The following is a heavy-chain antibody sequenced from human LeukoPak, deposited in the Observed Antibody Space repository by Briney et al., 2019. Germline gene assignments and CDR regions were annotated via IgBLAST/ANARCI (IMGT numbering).Heavy chain of an antibody. CDR1: GFTFSSYG. Sequence: GGSLRLSCVASGFTFSSYGMSWVRQAPGKGLEWVSAVSGSGATYYADSVKGRFTISRDNSKNMVYLQMNSLRAEDTAIYFCTKGGQDCSPTTCYYDWGQGTLVTVSS. V-gene: IGHV3-23*01. J-gene: IGHJ4*02. D-gene: IGHD2-2*01. CDR2: VSGSGAT. CDR3: TKGGQDCSPTTCYYD.